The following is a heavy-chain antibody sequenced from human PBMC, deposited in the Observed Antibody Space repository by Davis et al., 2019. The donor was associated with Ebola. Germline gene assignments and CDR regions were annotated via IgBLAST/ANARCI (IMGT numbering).Heavy chain of an antibody. D-gene: IGHD3-3*01. CDR1: GGTFSSYA. CDR3: AADKQPGNGIFDPFEM. CDR2: IIPILGIA. J-gene: IGHJ3*02. V-gene: IGHV1-69*10. Sequence: SVKVSCKASGGTFSSYAISWVRQAPGQGLEWMGGIIPILGIANYAQKFQGRVTITADESTSTAYMELSSLRSEDTAVYYCAADKQPGNGIFDPFEMWGQGTMVIVSS.